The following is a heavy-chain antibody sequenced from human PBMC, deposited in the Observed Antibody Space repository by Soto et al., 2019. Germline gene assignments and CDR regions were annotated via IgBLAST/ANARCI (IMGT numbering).Heavy chain of an antibody. Sequence: GGSLSLSCAASGFTFSDYYMSWIRQAPGKGLEWVSYISSSGSTIYYADSVKGRFTISRDNAKNSLYLQMNSLRAEDTAVYYCARDTTWIQPETNFDYWGQGTLVTVSS. CDR2: ISSSGSTI. V-gene: IGHV3-11*01. CDR3: ARDTTWIQPETNFDY. J-gene: IGHJ4*02. D-gene: IGHD5-18*01. CDR1: GFTFSDYY.